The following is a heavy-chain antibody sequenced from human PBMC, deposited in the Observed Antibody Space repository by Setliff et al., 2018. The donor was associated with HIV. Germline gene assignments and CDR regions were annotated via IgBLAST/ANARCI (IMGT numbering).Heavy chain of an antibody. V-gene: IGHV4-39*01. J-gene: IGHJ4*02. CDR1: GGPISSSSYY. CDR2: IYSSGNT. D-gene: IGHD3-10*02. Sequence: PSETLSLTCSVSGGPISSSSYYWGWIRQPPGKGLERIGNIYSSGNTYYNPSLKSRLTMSVDTSKNQLSLKLSSLTAADTAMYYCASVTLFVRFDFWGLGTLVTVSS. CDR3: ASVTLFVRFDF.